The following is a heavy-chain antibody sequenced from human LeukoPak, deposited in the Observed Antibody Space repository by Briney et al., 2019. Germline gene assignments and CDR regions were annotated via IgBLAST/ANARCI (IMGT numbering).Heavy chain of an antibody. CDR1: SGSISSSSYY. D-gene: IGHD3-10*01. CDR2: IYYSGST. V-gene: IGHV4-39*07. J-gene: IGHJ4*02. Sequence: SETLSLTCTVSSGSISSSSYYWGWIRQPPGKGLEWIGSIYYSGSTYYNPSLKSRVTISVDTSKNQFSLKLSSVTAADTAVYYCARDKGYYGSGSYYNEGYYFDYWGQGTLVTVSS. CDR3: ARDKGYYGSGSYYNEGYYFDY.